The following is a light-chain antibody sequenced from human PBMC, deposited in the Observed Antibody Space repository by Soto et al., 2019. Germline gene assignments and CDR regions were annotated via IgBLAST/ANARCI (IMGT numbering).Light chain of an antibody. J-gene: IGLJ1*01. CDR1: SSDVGSYNL. V-gene: IGLV2-23*01. CDR2: EGT. Sequence: QSALTQPASVSGSPGESITISCTGTSSDVGSYNLVSWFQQHPGKAPKLIIYEGTKRPSGISNRLSGSKSGNTASLTISGLQAEDEADYYCCSYAGSSTLYVFGTGTKLTVL. CDR3: CSYAGSSTLYV.